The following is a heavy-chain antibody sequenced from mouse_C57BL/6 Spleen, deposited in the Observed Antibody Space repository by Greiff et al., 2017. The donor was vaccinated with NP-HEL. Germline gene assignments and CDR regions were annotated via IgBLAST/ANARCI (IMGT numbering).Heavy chain of an antibody. J-gene: IGHJ4*01. V-gene: IGHV1-82*01. CDR1: GYAFSSSW. CDR3: ARKQGDYYAMDY. Sequence: QVQLQQSGPELVKPGASVKISCKASGYAFSSSWMNWVKQRPGKGLEWIGRIYPGDGDTNYNGKFKGKATLTADKSSSTAYMQLSSLTSEDSAVYFCARKQGDYYAMDYWGQGTSVTVSS. CDR2: IYPGDGDT.